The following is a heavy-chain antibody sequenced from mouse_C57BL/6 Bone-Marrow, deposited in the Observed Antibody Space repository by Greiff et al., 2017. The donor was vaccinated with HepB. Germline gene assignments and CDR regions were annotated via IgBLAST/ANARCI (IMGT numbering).Heavy chain of an antibody. J-gene: IGHJ2*01. CDR3: VRHGYYGHYFDY. Sequence: EVQGVESGGGLVQPKGSLKLSCAASGFSFNTYAMNWVRQAPGKGLEWVARIRSKSNNYATYYADSVKDRFTISRDDSESMLYLQMNNLKTEDTAMYYCVRHGYYGHYFDYWGQGTTLTVSS. V-gene: IGHV10-1*01. D-gene: IGHD1-2*01. CDR2: IRSKSNNYAT. CDR1: GFSFNTYA.